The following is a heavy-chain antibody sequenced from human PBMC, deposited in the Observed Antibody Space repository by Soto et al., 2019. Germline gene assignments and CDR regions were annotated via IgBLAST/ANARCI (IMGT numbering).Heavy chain of an antibody. J-gene: IGHJ4*02. CDR2: ISYDGSDK. Sequence: GGSLRLSCAASGFTFSSYAMHWVRQAPGKGLECVAVISYDGSDKHYADSVKGRFTISRDNSKNTSFLQMNSLRAEDTAMYYCARSGSGYRYGPRIDYWGQGSLVTVSS. V-gene: IGHV3-30*04. CDR1: GFTFSSYA. D-gene: IGHD5-18*01. CDR3: ARSGSGYRYGPRIDY.